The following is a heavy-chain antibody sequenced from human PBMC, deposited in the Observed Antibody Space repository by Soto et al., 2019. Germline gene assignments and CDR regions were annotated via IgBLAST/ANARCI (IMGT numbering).Heavy chain of an antibody. CDR1: GGSISGGVGGLYY. Sequence: QLQLRESGPGLVKPSETLSLTCTVSGGSISGGVGGLYYWSWIRQPPGKGLEWIGYIYDSGSTYYNLSLKSRVTKSVDTSKNHFSLRLSSVTAADTAVYYCAREVIPLTTDWYFDLWGRGTLVTVSS. D-gene: IGHD4-17*01. V-gene: IGHV4-30-4*01. J-gene: IGHJ2*01. CDR2: IYDSGST. CDR3: AREVIPLTTDWYFDL.